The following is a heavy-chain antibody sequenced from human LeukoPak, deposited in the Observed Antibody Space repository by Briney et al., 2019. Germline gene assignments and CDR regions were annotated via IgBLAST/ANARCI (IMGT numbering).Heavy chain of an antibody. V-gene: IGHV1-2*02. D-gene: IGHD2-15*01. CDR2: INPNSGGT. CDR3: ASGPLYCSGGSCYGMDV. Sequence: ASVKVSCKASGYTFTGYYMHWVRRAPGQGFEWMGWINPNSGGTNYAQKFQGRVTMTRDTSISTAYMELSRLRSDDTAVYYCASGPLYCSGGSCYGMDVWGQGTTVTVSS. CDR1: GYTFTGYY. J-gene: IGHJ6*02.